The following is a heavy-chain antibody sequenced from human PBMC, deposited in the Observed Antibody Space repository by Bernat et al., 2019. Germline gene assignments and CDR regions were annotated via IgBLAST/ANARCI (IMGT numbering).Heavy chain of an antibody. CDR1: GFTFSNAW. D-gene: IGHD2-15*01. Sequence: EVQLVESGGGLVKPGGSLRLSCAASGFTFSNAWMSWVRQAPGKGLEWVGRIKSKTDGGTTDYAAPVKGRFTISRDDSKNTLYLQMNSLKTEDTAVYYCTTVRGYCSGGSCYSRVWGQGTMVTVSS. CDR2: IKSKTDGGTT. J-gene: IGHJ3*01. CDR3: TTVRGYCSGGSCYSRV. V-gene: IGHV3-15*01.